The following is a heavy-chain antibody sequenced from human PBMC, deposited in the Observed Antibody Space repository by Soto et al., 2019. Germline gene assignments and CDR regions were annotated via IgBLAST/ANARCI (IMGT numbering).Heavy chain of an antibody. D-gene: IGHD3-9*01. V-gene: IGHV1-18*01. CDR2: ISAYNGNT. CDR1: GYTFTSYG. CDR3: ARDYDILTPYGMDV. J-gene: IGHJ6*02. Sequence: GASVKVSCKASGYTFTSYGISWVRQAPGQGLEWMGWISAYNGNTNYAQKLQGRVTMTTDTSTSTAYVELRSLRSDDTAVYYCARDYDILTPYGMDVWGQGTTVTVSS.